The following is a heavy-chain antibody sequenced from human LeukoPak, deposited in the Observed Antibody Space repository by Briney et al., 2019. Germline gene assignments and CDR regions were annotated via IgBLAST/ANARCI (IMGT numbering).Heavy chain of an antibody. J-gene: IGHJ5*02. V-gene: IGHV5-51*01. CDR2: IYPGDSDT. CDR1: GYSFTSYW. Sequence: GESLKISCKGSGYSFTSYWIGWVRQMPGKGLEWMGIIYPGDSDTRYSPSFQGQVTISADKSISTAYLQWSSLKASDTAMYYCARSYNSFYDGFDPWGQGTMVTVSS. CDR3: ARSYNSFYDGFDP. D-gene: IGHD5-24*01.